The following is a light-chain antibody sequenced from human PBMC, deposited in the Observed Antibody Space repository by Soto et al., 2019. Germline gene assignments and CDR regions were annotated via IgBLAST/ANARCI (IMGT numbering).Light chain of an antibody. J-gene: IGKJ1*01. V-gene: IGKV3-20*01. CDR3: HQYGSSPG. Sequence: EVVLTQSPGTLSLSPGERATLSCRASQSFGGNYLAWYQQKPGQAPRLLIYGASRRATGIPDRFSGSGSGTDFTLTISRLEPEDFAVYYCHQYGSSPGFGQGTKVEIK. CDR1: QSFGGNY. CDR2: GAS.